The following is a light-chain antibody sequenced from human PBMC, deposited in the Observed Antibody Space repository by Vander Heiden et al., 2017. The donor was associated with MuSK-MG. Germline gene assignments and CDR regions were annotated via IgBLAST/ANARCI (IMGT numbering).Light chain of an antibody. J-gene: IGKJ2*01. CDR1: QSVSSSY. Sequence: TVLTQSPGTLSLSPGERATLSCRASQSVSSSYLAWYQQKPGQAPRLLIYGASSRATGIPDRFSGSGSGTDFTLTISRLVPEDFAVYYCQQYGSSPVTFGQGTKVEIK. CDR3: QQYGSSPVT. V-gene: IGKV3-20*01. CDR2: GAS.